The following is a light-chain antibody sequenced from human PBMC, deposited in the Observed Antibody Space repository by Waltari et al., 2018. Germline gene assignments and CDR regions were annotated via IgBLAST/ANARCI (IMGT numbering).Light chain of an antibody. Sequence: DLQMTQFPSTLSASVGDRVTITCRASQNIRRYLNWYQQKPGRAPKLLIYTASNLQGGVPSKFSGSGSGTDFTLTINSLQPEDFATYFCQQSYSTPNTFGGGTKVEIK. CDR3: QQSYSTPNT. CDR1: QNIRRY. V-gene: IGKV1-39*01. J-gene: IGKJ4*01. CDR2: TAS.